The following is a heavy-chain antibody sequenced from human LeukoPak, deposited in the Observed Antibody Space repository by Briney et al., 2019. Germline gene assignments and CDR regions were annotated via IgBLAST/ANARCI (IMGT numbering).Heavy chain of an antibody. Sequence: GASVKVSCKASGYTFTAYYMYWVRQAPGQGLEWMGWINPSSGGTNYAQKLQGRVTMSTDTSTGTAYMELRSLRSDDTAVYYCARRVAVARRDAFGIWGQGTMVTVSS. D-gene: IGHD6-19*01. CDR2: INPSSGGT. V-gene: IGHV1-2*02. J-gene: IGHJ3*02. CDR3: ARRVAVARRDAFGI. CDR1: GYTFTAYY.